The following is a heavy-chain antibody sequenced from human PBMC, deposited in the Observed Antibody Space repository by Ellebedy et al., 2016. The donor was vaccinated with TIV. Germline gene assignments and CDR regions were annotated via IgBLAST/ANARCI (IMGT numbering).Heavy chain of an antibody. Sequence: GESLKISXAASGFTFSSYAMSWVRQAPGKGLEWVSAISGSGGSTYYADSVKGRFTISRDNSKNTLYLQMNSLRAEDTAVYYCAKIAHDIVVVPAGAFDIWGQGTMVTVSS. V-gene: IGHV3-23*01. CDR2: ISGSGGST. D-gene: IGHD2-2*01. CDR3: AKIAHDIVVVPAGAFDI. CDR1: GFTFSSYA. J-gene: IGHJ3*02.